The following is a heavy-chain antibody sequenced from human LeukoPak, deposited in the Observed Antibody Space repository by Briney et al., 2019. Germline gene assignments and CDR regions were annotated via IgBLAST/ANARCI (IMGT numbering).Heavy chain of an antibody. J-gene: IGHJ4*02. CDR3: AKGRGIQLWLEIDY. Sequence: GGSLRLSCAASGFTFSSYAMNWVRQAPGKGLEWVSAISGSGGSTYYADSVKGRFTISRDNSKNTLYLQMSSLRAEDTAVYYCAKGRGIQLWLEIDYWGQGTLVTVSS. CDR1: GFTFSSYA. D-gene: IGHD5-18*01. V-gene: IGHV3-23*01. CDR2: ISGSGGST.